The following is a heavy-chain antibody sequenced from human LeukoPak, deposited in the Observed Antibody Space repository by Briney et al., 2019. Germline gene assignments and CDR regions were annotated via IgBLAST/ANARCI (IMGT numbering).Heavy chain of an antibody. D-gene: IGHD6-19*01. CDR2: ISGSGGST. J-gene: IGHJ4*02. Sequence: GGSLRLSCTASGFTFGDYAMSWVRQAPGKGLEWVSAISGSGGSTYYADSVKGRFTISRDNSKNTLYLQMNSLRAEDTAVYYCAKLLSGWYYFDYWGQGTLVTVSS. CDR3: AKLLSGWYYFDY. V-gene: IGHV3-23*01. CDR1: GFTFGDYA.